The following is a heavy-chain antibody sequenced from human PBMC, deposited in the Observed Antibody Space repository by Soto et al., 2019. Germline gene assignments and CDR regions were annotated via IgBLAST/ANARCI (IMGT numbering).Heavy chain of an antibody. V-gene: IGHV3-30*18. D-gene: IGHD3-16*01. CDR1: GFTFSSYG. J-gene: IGHJ4*02. Sequence: QVQLVESGGGVVQPGRSLRLSCAASGFTFSSYGMHWVRQAPGKGLEWVAVISYDGSNKYYADSVKGRFTISRDNSKNTLYLQMNSLRAEDTAAYYCAKAQTGRPTFDYWGQGTLVTVSS. CDR3: AKAQTGRPTFDY. CDR2: ISYDGSNK.